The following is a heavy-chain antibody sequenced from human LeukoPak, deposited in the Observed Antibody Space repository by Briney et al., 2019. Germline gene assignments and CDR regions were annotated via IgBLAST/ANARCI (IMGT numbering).Heavy chain of an antibody. V-gene: IGHV3-11*01. Sequence: GGSLRLSCAASGFTFSDYYMSWIRQAPGKGLEWVSYISSSGSTIYYADSVKGRFTISRDNAKNSLYLQMNSLRAEDTAVYYCARRQLLGFHYYGMDVWGQGTTVTVYS. J-gene: IGHJ6*02. D-gene: IGHD1-26*01. CDR2: ISSSGSTI. CDR1: GFTFSDYY. CDR3: ARRQLLGFHYYGMDV.